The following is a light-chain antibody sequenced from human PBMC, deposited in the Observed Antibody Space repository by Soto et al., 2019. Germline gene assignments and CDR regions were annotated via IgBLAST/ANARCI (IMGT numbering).Light chain of an antibody. CDR1: SSNIGAGYD. Sequence: QSVLTQPPSVSGAPGQRVTISCTGSSSNIGAGYDVHWYQQLPGTAPKLLIYGNSNRPSEVPDQFSGSKSGTSASLAITGLQDEDEDDSYCQSSDSSLSGVVFGGETKLTVL. CDR3: QSSDSSLSGVV. CDR2: GNS. V-gene: IGLV1-40*01. J-gene: IGLJ2*01.